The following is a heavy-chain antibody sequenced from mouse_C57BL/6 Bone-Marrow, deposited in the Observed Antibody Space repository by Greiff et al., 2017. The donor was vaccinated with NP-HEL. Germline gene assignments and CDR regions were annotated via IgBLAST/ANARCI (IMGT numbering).Heavy chain of an antibody. D-gene: IGHD1-1*01. V-gene: IGHV1-42*01. CDR3: AKNYYGNPFDY. J-gene: IGHJ2*01. CDR1: GYSFTGYY. CDR2: INPSTGGT. Sequence: EVQLQQSGPELVKPGASVKISCKASGYSFTGYYMNWVKQSPEKSLEWIGEINPSTGGTTYNQKFKAEATLTVDKSSSTAYMQLKSLTSEDSAVYYCAKNYYGNPFDYWGQGTTLTVSS.